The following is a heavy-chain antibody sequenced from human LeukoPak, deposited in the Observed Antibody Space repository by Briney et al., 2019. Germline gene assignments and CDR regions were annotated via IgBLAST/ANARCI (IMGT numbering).Heavy chain of an antibody. V-gene: IGHV4-59*01. D-gene: IGHD5-18*01. CDR2: IYYSGST. J-gene: IGHJ3*02. Sequence: PSETLSLTCTVSGGSISSYYWSWIRQPPGKGLEWIGYIYYSGSTNYNPSLKSRVTISVDTSKTQFSLKLSSVTAADTAVYYCARSRYSYGADAFDIWGQGTMVTVSS. CDR1: GGSISSYY. CDR3: ARSRYSYGADAFDI.